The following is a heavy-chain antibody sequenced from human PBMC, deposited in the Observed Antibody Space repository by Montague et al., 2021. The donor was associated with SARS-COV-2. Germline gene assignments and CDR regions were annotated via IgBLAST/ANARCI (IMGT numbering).Heavy chain of an antibody. J-gene: IGHJ4*02. D-gene: IGHD5-18*01. Sequence: SETLSLTCTVTGGPISGSSDYWGWIRQSPGKGLEWIASVYYSGNTYYSPSLKSRLTISVDTSKNQFSLKLNSVTAADTALYYCARREYSYGGGDWGQGTLVTVSS. CDR2: VYYSGNT. CDR1: GGPISGSSDY. V-gene: IGHV4-39*01. CDR3: ARREYSYGGGD.